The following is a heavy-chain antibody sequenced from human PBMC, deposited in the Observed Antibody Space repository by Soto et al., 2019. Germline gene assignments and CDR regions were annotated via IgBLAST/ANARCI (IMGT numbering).Heavy chain of an antibody. CDR2: ISSSSSYT. CDR3: SIPSSGFHSDYFAY. J-gene: IGHJ4*02. V-gene: IGHV3-11*03. CDR1: GFTFSDYY. Sequence: PGGSLRLSCAASGFTFSDYYMSWIRQAPGKGLEWLSYISSSSSYTNYADSVKGRFTISRDNAKNSLYLQMNSLRAEDSAVYYCSIPSSGFHSDYFAYWGQGSPVTVSS.